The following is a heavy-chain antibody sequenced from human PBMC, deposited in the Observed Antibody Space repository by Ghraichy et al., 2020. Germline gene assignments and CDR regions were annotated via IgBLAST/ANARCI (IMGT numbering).Heavy chain of an antibody. Sequence: SETLSLTCTVSGGSISSGFYYWDWIRQPPGKGLEWIGSMYYGGSTYYNPSLKSRVTLSVDTSKNEFSLKLTSVTAADTAVYYCARRARTHFDYWGQGTLVTVSS. J-gene: IGHJ4*02. V-gene: IGHV4-39*01. CDR2: MYYGGST. CDR1: GGSISSGFYY. CDR3: ARRARTHFDY.